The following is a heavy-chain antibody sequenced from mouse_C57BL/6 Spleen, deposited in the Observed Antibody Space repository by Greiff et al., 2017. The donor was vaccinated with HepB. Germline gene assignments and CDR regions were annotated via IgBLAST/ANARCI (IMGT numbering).Heavy chain of an antibody. Sequence: EVKLVESGGGLVKPGGSLKLSCAASGFTFSSYAMSWVRQTPEKRLEWVATISDGGSYTCYPDNVKGRFTISRDNAKNNLYLQMSHLKSEDTAMYYCANDYEAWFAYWGQGTLVTVSA. D-gene: IGHD2-4*01. V-gene: IGHV5-4*03. CDR2: ISDGGSYT. CDR3: ANDYEAWFAY. J-gene: IGHJ3*01. CDR1: GFTFSSYA.